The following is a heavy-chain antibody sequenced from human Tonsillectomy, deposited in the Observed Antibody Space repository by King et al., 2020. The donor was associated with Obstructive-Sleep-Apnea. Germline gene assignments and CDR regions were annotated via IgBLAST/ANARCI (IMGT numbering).Heavy chain of an antibody. CDR2: ISAYNGNT. CDR3: ARAFIVGATTPGY. V-gene: IGHV1-18*01. J-gene: IGHJ4*02. Sequence: QLVQSGAEVKKPGASVKVSCKASGYTFTSYGMSWGRQAPGQGLEWMGWISAYNGNTNYAQKLQGRVTRTTDTSTSTAYKELRSLRSDDTAVYYCARAFIVGATTPGYWGQGTLVTVSS. CDR1: GYTFTSYG. D-gene: IGHD1-26*01.